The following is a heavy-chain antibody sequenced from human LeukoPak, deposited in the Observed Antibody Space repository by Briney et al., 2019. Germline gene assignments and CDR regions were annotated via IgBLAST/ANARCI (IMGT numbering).Heavy chain of an antibody. V-gene: IGHV1-2*04. Sequence: ASVKVSXKAXGYTXTGYYMHWVRQAPGQGLEWMGWINPNSGGTNYAQKFQGWVTMTRDTSISTAYMELSRLRSDDTAVYYCARDGGSGSYCSVWGQGTLVTVSS. D-gene: IGHD1-26*01. CDR1: GYTXTGYY. CDR2: INPNSGGT. J-gene: IGHJ4*02. CDR3: ARDGGSGSYCSV.